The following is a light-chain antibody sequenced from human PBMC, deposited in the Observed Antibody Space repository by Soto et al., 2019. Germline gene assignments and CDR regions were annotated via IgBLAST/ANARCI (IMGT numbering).Light chain of an antibody. CDR2: DAS. Sequence: DIQMTQSPSTLSASVGDRVTITCRASQSISRWLAWYQQKPGKAPKVLIWDASSLQRGVPSRFSGSGSGTEFTLTIRSLQPDDFATYCCQQYNDYSTWTFGQGTKVEIK. V-gene: IGKV1-5*01. J-gene: IGKJ1*01. CDR3: QQYNDYSTWT. CDR1: QSISRW.